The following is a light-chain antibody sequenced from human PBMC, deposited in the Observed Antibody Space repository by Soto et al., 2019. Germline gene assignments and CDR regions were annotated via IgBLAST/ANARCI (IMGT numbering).Light chain of an antibody. CDR1: QSVSSD. V-gene: IGKV3-15*01. CDR2: GAS. CDR3: QQVESYPST. Sequence: IVMTQSPATLSVSPGDRVTLSCRASQSVSSDLAWYQQRPGQAPRLLIYGASTRATGIPARFSGTGSGTEFTLTISSLQSEDFATYFCQQVESYPSTFGGGTKVEIK. J-gene: IGKJ4*01.